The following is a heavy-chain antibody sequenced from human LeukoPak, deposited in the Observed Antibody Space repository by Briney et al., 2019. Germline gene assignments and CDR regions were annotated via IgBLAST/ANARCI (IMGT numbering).Heavy chain of an antibody. J-gene: IGHJ4*02. Sequence: PGGSLRLSCAASGLTISSYSMNWVRQAPGKGLEWVSSISSSSRYIYYADSMKGRFTISRDNAKNSLYLQMNSLRAEDTAVYYCATSFSTPANYWGQGTLVTVSS. V-gene: IGHV3-21*01. CDR3: ATSFSTPANY. CDR1: GLTISSYS. D-gene: IGHD2-2*01. CDR2: ISSSSRYI.